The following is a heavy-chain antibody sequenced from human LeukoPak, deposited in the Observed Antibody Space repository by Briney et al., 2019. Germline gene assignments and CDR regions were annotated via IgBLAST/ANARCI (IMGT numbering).Heavy chain of an antibody. Sequence: KSSETLFLTCTVPGGSISSSSYYWGWIRQPPGKGLEWIGSIYFSGGTYYNASLKSRVTISVDTSKNQFSLKLSSVTAADTAVYYCAKLTRYSSSSEGYFDYWGQGTLVTVSS. CDR2: IYFSGGT. CDR3: AKLTRYSSSSEGYFDY. V-gene: IGHV4-39*07. J-gene: IGHJ4*02. D-gene: IGHD6-6*01. CDR1: GGSISSSSYY.